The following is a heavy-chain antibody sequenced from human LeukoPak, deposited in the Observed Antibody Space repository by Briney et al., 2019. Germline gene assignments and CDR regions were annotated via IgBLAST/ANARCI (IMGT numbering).Heavy chain of an antibody. J-gene: IGHJ4*02. CDR1: GYTFTVFY. CDR2: INPNSAVT. D-gene: IGHD4-23*01. V-gene: IGHV1-2*02. CDR3: ARTQTLDY. Sequence: GASVKVSCKASGYTFTVFYMHWVRQAPGQGLEWMGWINPNSAVTNYAQKFQGRVTMTTDTSISTAYMELSGLRSDDTAVYYCARTQTLDYWGQGTLVTVSS.